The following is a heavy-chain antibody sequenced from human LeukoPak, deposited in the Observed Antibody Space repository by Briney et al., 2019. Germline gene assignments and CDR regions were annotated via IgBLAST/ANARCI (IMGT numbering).Heavy chain of an antibody. J-gene: IGHJ4*02. D-gene: IGHD4-23*01. Sequence: SETLSLTCTVSGDSISSGVYYWSWIRQHPGKGLEWIGYIYYSGRTYYNPSLKSRVTISVDTSKNQFSLNLTSVTAADTAVYYCARARTTVVTIDYWGQGTLVTVSS. V-gene: IGHV4-31*03. CDR3: ARARTTVVTIDY. CDR1: GDSISSGVYY. CDR2: IYYSGRT.